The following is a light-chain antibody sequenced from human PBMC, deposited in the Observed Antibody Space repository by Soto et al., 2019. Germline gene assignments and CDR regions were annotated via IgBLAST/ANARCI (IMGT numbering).Light chain of an antibody. CDR1: QSVSSNY. Sequence: ILLTQKTGTPSLSPGEIATLSCSASQSVSSNYLAWYQQKPGQAPGLLIYGASSRATGIPDKFSGSGSGTDFSLTISRLEPEDFAVYYCQHYDNSLLTFGGRTNVDNK. CDR2: GAS. J-gene: IGKJ4*01. V-gene: IGKV3-20*01. CDR3: QHYDNSLLT.